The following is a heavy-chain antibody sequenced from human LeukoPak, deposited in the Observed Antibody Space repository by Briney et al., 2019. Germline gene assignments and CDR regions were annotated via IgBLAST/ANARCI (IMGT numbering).Heavy chain of an antibody. CDR3: ARAGQYSPFLWFDP. D-gene: IGHD2-21*01. Sequence: SETLSLTCTVSGGSISSSSYYWGWIRQPPGKGLEWIGSIYYSGSTYYNPSLKSRVTISVDTSKNQFSLKLSSVTAADTAVYYCARAGQYSPFLWFDPWGQGTLVTVSS. V-gene: IGHV4-39*01. CDR2: IYYSGST. CDR1: GGSISSSSYY. J-gene: IGHJ5*02.